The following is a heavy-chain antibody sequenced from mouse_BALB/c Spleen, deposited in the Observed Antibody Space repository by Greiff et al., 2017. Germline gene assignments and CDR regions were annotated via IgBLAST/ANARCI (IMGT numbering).Heavy chain of an antibody. V-gene: IGHV5-6*01. CDR2: ISSGGSYT. D-gene: IGHD2-10*02. CDR3: ARDGGYGPRGVDY. Sequence: EVHLVESGGDLVKPGGSLKLSCAASGFTFSSYGMSWVRQTPDKRLEWVATISSGGSYTYYPDSVKGRFTISRDNAKNNLYLQMSSLKSEDTAMYYCARDGGYGPRGVDYWGQGTSVTVSS. CDR1: GFTFSSYG. J-gene: IGHJ4*01.